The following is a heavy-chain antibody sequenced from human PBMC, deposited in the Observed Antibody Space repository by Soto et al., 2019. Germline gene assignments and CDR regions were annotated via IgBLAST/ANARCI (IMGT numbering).Heavy chain of an antibody. D-gene: IGHD2-15*01. V-gene: IGHV1-58*01. CDR3: AADIVVVVAATPMDV. J-gene: IGHJ6*02. CDR1: GFTFTSSA. Sequence: ASVKVSCKASGFTFTSSAVQWVRQARGQRLEWIGWIVVGSGNTNYAQKFQERVTITRDMSTSTAYMELSSLRSEDTAVYYCAADIVVVVAATPMDVWGQGTTVTVSS. CDR2: IVVGSGNT.